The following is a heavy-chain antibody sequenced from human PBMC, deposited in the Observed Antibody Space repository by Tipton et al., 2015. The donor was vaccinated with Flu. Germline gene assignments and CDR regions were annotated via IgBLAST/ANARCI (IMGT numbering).Heavy chain of an antibody. CDR1: GFTFSSYE. CDR3: ASYCSGGSCYPDY. D-gene: IGHD2-15*01. V-gene: IGHV3-48*03. CDR2: LSSSGSTI. J-gene: IGHJ4*02. Sequence: SLRLSCAASGFTFSSYEMNWVRQAPGKGLEWVSYLSSSGSTIYYADSVKGRFTISRDNAKNSLYLQMNSLRAEDTAVYYCASYCSGGSCYPDYWGQGTLVTVSS.